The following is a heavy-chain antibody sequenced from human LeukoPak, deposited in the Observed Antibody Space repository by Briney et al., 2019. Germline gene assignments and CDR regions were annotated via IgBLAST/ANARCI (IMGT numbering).Heavy chain of an antibody. Sequence: ASVKVSCKASGYTFTSYAMHWVRQAPGQRLEWMGWINAGNGNTKYSQEFQGRVTITRDTSASTAYMELSSLRSEGMAVYYCARALYGDYFPYFDYWGQGTLVTVSS. J-gene: IGHJ4*02. CDR1: GYTFTSYA. D-gene: IGHD4-17*01. CDR2: INAGNGNT. CDR3: ARALYGDYFPYFDY. V-gene: IGHV1-3*03.